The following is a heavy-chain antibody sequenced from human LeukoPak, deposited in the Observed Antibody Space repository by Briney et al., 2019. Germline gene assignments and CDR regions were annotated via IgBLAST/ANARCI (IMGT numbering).Heavy chain of an antibody. V-gene: IGHV4-39*07. CDR2: MHSTGST. Sequence: PSETLSLTCTVSGVSFSSGSHFWGWLRQPPGKGLEWIGCMHSTGSTFDNPSLKSRVTVSLDASKNQFSLRLSSVTAADTAVYYCAREGSYFGQGDDYWGQGTLVTVSS. CDR3: AREGSYFGQGDDY. D-gene: IGHD3-10*01. CDR1: GVSFSSGSHF. J-gene: IGHJ4*02.